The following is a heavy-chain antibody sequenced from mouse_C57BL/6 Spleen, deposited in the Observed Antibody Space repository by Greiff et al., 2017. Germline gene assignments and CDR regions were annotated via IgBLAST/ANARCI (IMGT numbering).Heavy chain of an antibody. Sequence: EVKLMESGGGLVKPGGSLKLSCAASGFTFSDYGMHWVRQAPEKGLEWVAYISSGSSTIYYADTVKGRFTISRDNAKNTLFLQMTSLRSEDTAMYYCARRRYYGSLWYFDVWGTGTTVTVSS. V-gene: IGHV5-17*01. D-gene: IGHD1-1*01. CDR3: ARRRYYGSLWYFDV. CDR2: ISSGSSTI. CDR1: GFTFSDYG. J-gene: IGHJ1*03.